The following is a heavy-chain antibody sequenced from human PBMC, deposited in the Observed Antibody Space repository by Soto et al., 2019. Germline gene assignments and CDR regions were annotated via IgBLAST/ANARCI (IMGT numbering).Heavy chain of an antibody. V-gene: IGHV1-8*01. Sequence: ASVKVSCKASGYTFTSYDINWVRQATGQGLEWMGWMNPNSGNTVYAQKFQGRVTMTRNTSISTAYMELSSLRSEDTAVYYCASQPPLQYDFWSGRHYGMDVWGQGTTVTVSS. CDR1: GYTFTSYD. J-gene: IGHJ6*02. D-gene: IGHD3-3*01. CDR2: MNPNSGNT. CDR3: ASQPPLQYDFWSGRHYGMDV.